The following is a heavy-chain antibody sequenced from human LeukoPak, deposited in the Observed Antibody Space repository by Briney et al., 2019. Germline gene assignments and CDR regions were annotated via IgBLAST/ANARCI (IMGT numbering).Heavy chain of an antibody. V-gene: IGHV3-48*04. CDR2: ISSGSSPK. Sequence: GGSLRLSCAASGFTFDIYGMNWIRQAPGKGLEWVSHISSGSSPKYYADSVRGRFTISRDNAKKSLYLQMNSLRVEDTAVYYCARGDDGAYWGQRTLVTVSS. CDR3: ARGDDGAY. CDR1: GFTFDIYG. D-gene: IGHD3-16*01. J-gene: IGHJ4*02.